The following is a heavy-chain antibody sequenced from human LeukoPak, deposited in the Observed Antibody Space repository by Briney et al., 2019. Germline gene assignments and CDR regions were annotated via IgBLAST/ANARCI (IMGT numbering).Heavy chain of an antibody. J-gene: IGHJ2*01. Sequence: SATLSLTCTVSGGSISSYYWGWIRQPPGKGLERSGCTYYSGSTTSNPSLTSRVTISVEPSKNQFSLKLSSVTAADPAVYYCARQVVDDHPDIDSSGWSWVYFDLWAVAPWSLSPQ. V-gene: IGHV4-59*01. D-gene: IGHD6-19*01. CDR1: GGSISSYY. CDR2: TYYSGST. CDR3: ARQVVDDHPDIDSSGWSWVYFDL.